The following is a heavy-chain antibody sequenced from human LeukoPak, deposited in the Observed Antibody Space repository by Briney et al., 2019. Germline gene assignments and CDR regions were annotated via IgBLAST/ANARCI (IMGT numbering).Heavy chain of an antibody. CDR2: IHYSEST. V-gene: IGHV4-59*01. CDR1: GGSISSYY. Sequence: PETLSLTCTVSGGSISSYYWSWIRQPPGKGLEWIGYIHYSESTHYNPSLKSRVTISVDTSKNQVSLKLRSVTAADTAVYYCARTTEGYAGGPGYSYYYYMDVWGKGTTVTISS. J-gene: IGHJ6*03. CDR3: ARTTEGYAGGPGYSYYYYMDV. D-gene: IGHD5-12*01.